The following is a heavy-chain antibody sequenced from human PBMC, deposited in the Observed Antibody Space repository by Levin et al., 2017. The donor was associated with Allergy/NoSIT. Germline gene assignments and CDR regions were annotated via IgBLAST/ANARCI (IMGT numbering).Heavy chain of an antibody. CDR1: GFTFSSYW. D-gene: IGHD6-19*01. V-gene: IGHV3-74*01. CDR2: IHSDGITI. CDR3: ARDRATVAGSFREAFDI. J-gene: IGHJ3*02. Sequence: PGGSLRLSCAASGFTFSSYWMHWVRQGPGKGLVWVSRIHSDGITINYADSVKGRFTISRDNARNTLYLQMNSLRAEDTALYYCARDRATVAGSFREAFDIWGQGTMVTVSS.